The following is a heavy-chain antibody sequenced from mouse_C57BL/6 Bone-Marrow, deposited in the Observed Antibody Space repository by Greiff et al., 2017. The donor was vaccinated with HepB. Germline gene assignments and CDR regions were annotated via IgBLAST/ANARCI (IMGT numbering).Heavy chain of an antibody. CDR2: INPSSGYT. D-gene: IGHD1-1*01. Sequence: PGASVKLSCKASGYTFTSYWMHWVKQRPGQGLEWIGYINPSSGYTKYNQKFKDKATLTADKSSSTAYMQLSSLTYEDSAVYYCARPLITTVVEPVFDVWGTGTTVTVSS. J-gene: IGHJ1*03. CDR3: ARPLITTVVEPVFDV. V-gene: IGHV1-7*01. CDR1: GYTFTSYW.